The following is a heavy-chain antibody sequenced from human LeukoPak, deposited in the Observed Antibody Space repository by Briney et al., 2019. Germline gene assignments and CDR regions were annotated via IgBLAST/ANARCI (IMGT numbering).Heavy chain of an antibody. CDR3: ARDIGNYFDY. D-gene: IGHD3-10*01. CDR1: GFTVSSNY. CDR2: IYCGGST. Sequence: GGSLRLSCAASGFTVSSNYMSWVRQAPGKGLEWVSVIYCGGSTYYADSVKGRFTISRDNSKNTPYLQMNSLRAEDTAVYYCARDIGNYFDYWGQGTLVTVSS. J-gene: IGHJ4*02. V-gene: IGHV3-53*01.